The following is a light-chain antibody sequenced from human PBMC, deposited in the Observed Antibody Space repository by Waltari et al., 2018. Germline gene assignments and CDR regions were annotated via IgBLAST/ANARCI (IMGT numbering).Light chain of an antibody. Sequence: EIVLTQSPATLSLSPGERATLPCRASQSVSSYLAWYQQKPGQAPRLLIYDASNRATGIPARFSGSGSGTDFTLTISSLEPEDFAVYYCQQRSNWPLTFGGGTKVEI. J-gene: IGKJ4*01. V-gene: IGKV3-11*01. CDR1: QSVSSY. CDR3: QQRSNWPLT. CDR2: DAS.